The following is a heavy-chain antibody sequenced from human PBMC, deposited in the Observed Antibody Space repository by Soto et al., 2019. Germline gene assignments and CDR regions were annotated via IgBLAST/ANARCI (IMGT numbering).Heavy chain of an antibody. J-gene: IGHJ6*02. CDR3: ARVAWFGELPIDYYYYYGMDV. D-gene: IGHD3-10*01. CDR1: GGSISSYY. Sequence: SETLSLTCTVSGGSISSYYWSWIRQPAGKGLEWIGRIYTSGSTNYNPPLKSRVTMSVDTSKNQFSLKLSSVTAADTAVYYCARVAWFGELPIDYYYYYGMDVWGQGTTVTVSS. V-gene: IGHV4-4*07. CDR2: IYTSGST.